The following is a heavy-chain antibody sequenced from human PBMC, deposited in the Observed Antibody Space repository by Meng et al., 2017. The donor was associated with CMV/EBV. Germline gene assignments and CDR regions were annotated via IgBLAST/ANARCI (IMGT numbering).Heavy chain of an antibody. J-gene: IGHJ3*02. D-gene: IGHD2-2*03. CDR1: GGTFSSYA. CDR2: IIPIFGTA. Sequence: SVKVSCKASGGTFSSYAISWVRQAPGQGLEWMGGIIPIFGTANYAQKFQGRVTITTDESTSTAYMELSSLRSEDTAVYYCARDGYCSSTSCPAGNAFDIWGQGTMVTVSS. CDR3: ARDGYCSSTSCPAGNAFDI. V-gene: IGHV1-69*05.